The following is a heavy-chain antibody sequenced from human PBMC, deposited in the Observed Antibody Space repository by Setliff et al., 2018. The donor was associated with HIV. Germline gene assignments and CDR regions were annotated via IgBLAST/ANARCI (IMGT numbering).Heavy chain of an antibody. D-gene: IGHD6-13*01. CDR1: GGSFSGYY. Sequence: PSETLSLTCAVYGGSFSGYYWSWIRQPPGKGLEWIGSLYNGGSTSYSPSLKSRVTMSVDTSKNQFSLKLTSVTAADTAVYTCARRYSSSGYAYDIWGQGTMVTVSS. CDR3: ARRYSSSGYAYDI. V-gene: IGHV4-34*01. J-gene: IGHJ3*02. CDR2: LYNGGST.